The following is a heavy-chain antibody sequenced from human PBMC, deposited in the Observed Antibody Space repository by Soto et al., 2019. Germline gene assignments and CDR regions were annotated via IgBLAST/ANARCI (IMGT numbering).Heavy chain of an antibody. Sequence: GGSVRLSGADSAVTYRNAGLSCGRQAPGKGLEWVGRIKSKTDGGTTDYAAPVKGRFTISRDDSKNTLYLQMNSLKTEDTAVYYCTTDRVIVVVPSFDYWGQGT. CDR3: TTDRVIVVVPSFDY. CDR2: IKSKTDGGTT. CDR1: AVTYRNAG. D-gene: IGHD2-2*01. V-gene: IGHV3-15*01. J-gene: IGHJ4*02.